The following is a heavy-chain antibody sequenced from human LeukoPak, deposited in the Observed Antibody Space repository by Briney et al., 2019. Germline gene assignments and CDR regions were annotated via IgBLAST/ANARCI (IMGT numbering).Heavy chain of an antibody. CDR3: AREDDTISDNTFDI. J-gene: IGHJ3*02. CDR2: VHYSGNT. D-gene: IGHD1-1*01. V-gene: IGHV4-30-2*01. CDR1: GGSISSGDYS. Sequence: SETLSLTCAVSGGSISSGDYSWSWIRQPPGKGLEWVGSVHYSGNTFYNPSLKSRVTISLDTSKNHFSLKVHSVTAADTAVYYCAREDDTISDNTFDIWGQGTVVTVSS.